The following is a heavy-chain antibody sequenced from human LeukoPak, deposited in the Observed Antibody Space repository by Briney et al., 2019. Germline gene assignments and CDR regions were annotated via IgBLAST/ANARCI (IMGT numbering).Heavy chain of an antibody. CDR2: ISSSSSYT. CDR3: ARDRQDYDYVWGSYPLDY. D-gene: IGHD3-16*02. J-gene: IGHJ4*02. Sequence: GGSLRLSCAASGFTFSEYYMSWIRQAPGKGLEWVSYISSSSSYTNYADSVKGRFTISRDNAKNSLYLQMNSLRAEDTAVYYCARDRQDYDYVWGSYPLDYWGQGTLVTVSS. V-gene: IGHV3-11*06. CDR1: GFTFSEYY.